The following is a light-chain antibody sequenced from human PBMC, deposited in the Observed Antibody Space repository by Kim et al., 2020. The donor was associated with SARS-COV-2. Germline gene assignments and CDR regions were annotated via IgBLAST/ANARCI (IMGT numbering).Light chain of an antibody. V-gene: IGLV6-57*03. J-gene: IGLJ3*02. CDR3: QSYDSSMRV. CDR2: EDN. Sequence: GKTVTISCTRSSGSIASNYVQWYHKRTGIAPTPVIYEDNQRPSGVPDRFSGSIDSSSNSASLTISGLKTEVEADYYCQSYDSSMRVFGGGTQRTVL. CDR1: SGSIASNY.